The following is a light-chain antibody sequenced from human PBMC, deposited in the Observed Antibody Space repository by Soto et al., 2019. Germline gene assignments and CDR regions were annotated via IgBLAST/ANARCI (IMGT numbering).Light chain of an antibody. CDR3: QQRRNWPPEIT. Sequence: TALTQSPATLSLPPRETATLSCRASQSVGSFLAWYQQKPGQAPRLLIYDASTRATGIPARFSGSGSGTDFTLTISSLEPEDFAVYYCQQRRNWPPEITFGQGTRLEIK. J-gene: IGKJ5*01. CDR2: DAS. V-gene: IGKV3-11*01. CDR1: QSVGSF.